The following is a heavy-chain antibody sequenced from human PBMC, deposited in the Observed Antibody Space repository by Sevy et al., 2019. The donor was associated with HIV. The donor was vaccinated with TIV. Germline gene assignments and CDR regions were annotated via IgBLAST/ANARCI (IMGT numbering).Heavy chain of an antibody. CDR2: ITWNGGST. CDR3: ARDLFYCSGYCYGNWFDP. CDR1: RFTFGDYG. D-gene: IGHD2-21*02. V-gene: IGHV3-20*01. Sequence: GGSLRLSCAASRFTFGDYGMSWVRQAPGKGLEWVSGITWNGGSTGYSDSVRGRFTISRDNAKNSLYLQMNSLRAEVTALYDCARDLFYCSGYCYGNWFDPWGQGTLVTVSS. J-gene: IGHJ5*01.